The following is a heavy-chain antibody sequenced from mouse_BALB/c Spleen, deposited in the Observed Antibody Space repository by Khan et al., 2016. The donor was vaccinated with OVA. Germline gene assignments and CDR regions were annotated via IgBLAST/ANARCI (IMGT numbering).Heavy chain of an antibody. CDR3: AGGYYYGYYFDY. D-gene: IGHD1-1*01. Sequence: EVQLLETGPGLVKPSQSLYLTCTVTGYSITSGYAWNWIRQFPGNKLEWMGYISYSGVTSYTPSLKSRISITRDTSKNQFFLQLNSVTTEDTATYYCAGGYYYGYYFDYWGQGTTLTVSS. CDR2: ISYSGVT. V-gene: IGHV3-2*02. CDR1: GYSITSGYA. J-gene: IGHJ2*01.